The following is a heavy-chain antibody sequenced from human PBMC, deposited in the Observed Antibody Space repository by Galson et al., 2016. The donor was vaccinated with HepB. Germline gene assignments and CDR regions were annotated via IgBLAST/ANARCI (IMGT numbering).Heavy chain of an antibody. D-gene: IGHD4-17*01. J-gene: IGHJ4*02. CDR2: ISTRRTT. Sequence: SLRLSCAASGFVFSNFGLSWVRQAPGKGLEWVASISTRRTTYYSDSVQGRFTISRDNAKNSLYLQMNSLRAEDSAVYYCARNAGPGDYDYYFDSWGQGALVTASS. V-gene: IGHV3-69-1*01. CDR3: ARNAGPGDYDYYFDS. CDR1: GFVFSNFG.